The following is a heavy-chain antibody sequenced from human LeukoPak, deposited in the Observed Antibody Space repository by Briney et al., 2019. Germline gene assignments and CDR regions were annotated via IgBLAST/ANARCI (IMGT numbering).Heavy chain of an antibody. CDR3: ARSGYGYYYYMDV. D-gene: IGHD5-12*01. V-gene: IGHV3-7*01. J-gene: IGHJ6*03. CDR1: GFTFRTYW. CDR2: KKQDENEK. Sequence: GGSLRLSCAASGFTFRTYWMSWVRRAPGRGLEWVANKKQDENEKYFGDSVRGRFTIYRDNAKNSLYVQRKSLRSDDTAVYYCARSGYGYYYYMDVWGKGTTVTVSS.